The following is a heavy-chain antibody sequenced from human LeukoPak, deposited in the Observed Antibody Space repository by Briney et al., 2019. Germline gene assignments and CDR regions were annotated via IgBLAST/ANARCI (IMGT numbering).Heavy chain of an antibody. Sequence: SETLSLTCAVYGGSFSGYYWSWIRRPPGKGLEWIGEINHSGSTNYNPSLKSRVTISVDTSKNQFSLKLSSVTAADTAVYYCACSDFDWLSIWGQGTMVTVSS. J-gene: IGHJ3*02. CDR1: GGSFSGYY. D-gene: IGHD3-9*01. CDR2: INHSGST. CDR3: ACSDFDWLSI. V-gene: IGHV4-34*01.